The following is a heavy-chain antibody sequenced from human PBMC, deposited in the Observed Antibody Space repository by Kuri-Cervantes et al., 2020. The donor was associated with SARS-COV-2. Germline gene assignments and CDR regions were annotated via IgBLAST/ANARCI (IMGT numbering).Heavy chain of an antibody. CDR3: GRQASDWHIDY. D-gene: IGHD3-9*01. CDR2: IYFSGST. V-gene: IGHV4-39*01. J-gene: IGHJ4*02. CDR1: GGSISSSGHY. Sequence: SETLSLTCSVSGGSISSSGHYWGWVRQPPGKGLEWIWSIYFSGSTYYTPSLKSRITISVDTSENQFSLKLTSVTATDTAVYYCGRQASDWHIDYWGQGTLVTVSS.